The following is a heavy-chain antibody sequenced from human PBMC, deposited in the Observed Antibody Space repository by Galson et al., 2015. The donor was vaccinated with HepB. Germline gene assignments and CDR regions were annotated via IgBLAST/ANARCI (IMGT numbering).Heavy chain of an antibody. D-gene: IGHD3-22*01. CDR2: ISAYNGNT. CDR3: ARERRDYYDSSGYYYV. V-gene: IGHV1-18*04. Sequence: SVKVSCKASGYTFTSYGISWVRQAPGQGLEWMGWISAYNGNTNYAQKLQGRVTMTTDTSTSTAYMELRSLRSDDTAVYYCARERRDYYDSSGYYYVWGQGTLVTVSS. J-gene: IGHJ4*02. CDR1: GYTFTSYG.